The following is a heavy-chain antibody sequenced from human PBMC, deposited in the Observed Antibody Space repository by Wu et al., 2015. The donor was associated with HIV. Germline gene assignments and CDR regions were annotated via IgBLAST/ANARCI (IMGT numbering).Heavy chain of an antibody. CDR3: TRGTRNFLFDY. Sequence: QVQLVQSGAEVKKPGSSVKVSCKASGGTFSSYAISWVRQAPGQGLEWMGGIIPIFGTANYAQKFQGRVTITTDESTSTAYMELSSLRSDDSAIYYCTRGTRNFLFDYWGQGTLVTVSS. V-gene: IGHV1-69*05. J-gene: IGHJ4*02. D-gene: IGHD4-11*01. CDR2: IIPIFGTA. CDR1: GGTFSSYA.